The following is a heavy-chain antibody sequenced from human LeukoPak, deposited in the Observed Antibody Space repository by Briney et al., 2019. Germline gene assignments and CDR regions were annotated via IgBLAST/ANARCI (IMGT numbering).Heavy chain of an antibody. CDR3: AKDGHLLTLFAVVRGVRYGMDV. J-gene: IGHJ6*02. V-gene: IGHV3-30*18. D-gene: IGHD3-3*01. CDR2: ISYDGSNK. Sequence: PGRSLRLSCAASGFRFNSYGMHWVRQAPGKGLEWVALISYDGSNKYYADSVKGRFTISRDNPKNTLYLQMNSLRADDTAVYYCAKDGHLLTLFAVVRGVRYGMDVWGQGTTVIVSS. CDR1: GFRFNSYG.